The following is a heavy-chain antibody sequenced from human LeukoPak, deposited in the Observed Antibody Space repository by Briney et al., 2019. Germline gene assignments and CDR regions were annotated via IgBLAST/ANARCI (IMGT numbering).Heavy chain of an antibody. D-gene: IGHD5-24*01. CDR2: INAGNGNT. CDR3: ARGEMFTRGHYYYGMDV. V-gene: IGHV1-3*01. J-gene: IGHJ6*02. Sequence: GASVKVSCKASGYTFTSYAMHWVRQAPGQRLEWMGWINAGNGNTKYSQKFQGRVTITRDTSASTAYMELSSLRSEDTAVYYCARGEMFTRGHYYYGMDVWGQGTTVTVSS. CDR1: GYTFTSYA.